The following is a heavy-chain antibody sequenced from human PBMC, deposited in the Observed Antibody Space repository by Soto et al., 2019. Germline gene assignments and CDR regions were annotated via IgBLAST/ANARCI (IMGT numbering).Heavy chain of an antibody. Sequence: QVQLQESGPGLVKPSQTLSLTCTVSGGSISSGDHYWNWVRQPPGKGLDWIGYTYYSGSTYYNPSLKGRVTISVDSSKNQFSLKLSSVTAADTAVYYCARGRGYGNQYGMDVWGQGTTVTVSS. CDR1: GGSISSGDHY. D-gene: IGHD5-12*01. CDR2: TYYSGST. J-gene: IGHJ6*02. V-gene: IGHV4-30-4*01. CDR3: ARGRGYGNQYGMDV.